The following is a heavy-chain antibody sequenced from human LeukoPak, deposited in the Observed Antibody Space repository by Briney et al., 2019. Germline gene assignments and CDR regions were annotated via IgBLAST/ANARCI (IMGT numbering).Heavy chain of an antibody. J-gene: IGHJ4*02. Sequence: LAGGSLRLSCAASGFTFSSYAMHWVRQAPGKGLEWVAVISYDGSNKYYADSVKGRFTISRDNSKNTLYLQMNSLRAEDTAVYYCAREIVVEPAAMDYWGQGTLVTVSS. V-gene: IGHV3-30-3*01. D-gene: IGHD2-2*01. CDR2: ISYDGSNK. CDR3: AREIVVEPAAMDY. CDR1: GFTFSSYA.